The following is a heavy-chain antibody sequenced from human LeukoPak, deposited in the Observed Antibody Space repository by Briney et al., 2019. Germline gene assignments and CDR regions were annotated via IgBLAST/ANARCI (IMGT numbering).Heavy chain of an antibody. Sequence: ASVKVSCKASGYTFTGYYMHWVRQAPGQGLEWMGWINPNSGGTNYAQKFQGRVTMTRDTSISTAYMELSRLRSDDTAVYYCTTKYYYDNNDYYLIDYWGQGTMVTVSS. J-gene: IGHJ3*01. D-gene: IGHD3-22*01. V-gene: IGHV1-2*02. CDR3: TTKYYYDNNDYYLIDY. CDR1: GYTFTGYY. CDR2: INPNSGGT.